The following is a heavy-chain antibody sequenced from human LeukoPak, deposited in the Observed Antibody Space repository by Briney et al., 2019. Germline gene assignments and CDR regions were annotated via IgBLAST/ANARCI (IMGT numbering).Heavy chain of an antibody. CDR2: ISSSGSGGNT. D-gene: IGHD1-26*01. V-gene: IGHV3-23*01. CDR1: GGSVSSGSYY. CDR3: AKGRTVGASYWYFDL. J-gene: IGHJ2*01. Sequence: ETLSLTCTVSGGSVSSGSYYWSWARQAPGKGLEWVSGISSSGSGGNTYYADSVKGRFTISRDSSRNTLFLHMNTLRAEDTAIYYCAKGRTVGASYWYFDLWGRGTLVTVSS.